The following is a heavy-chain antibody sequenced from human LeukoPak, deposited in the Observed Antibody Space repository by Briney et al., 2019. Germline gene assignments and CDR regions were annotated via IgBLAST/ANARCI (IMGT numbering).Heavy chain of an antibody. J-gene: IGHJ4*02. D-gene: IGHD1-7*01. CDR3: ATTTGTTGFDH. CDR2: TYYSGST. CDR1: GGSISIGGYY. V-gene: IGHV4-31*03. Sequence: SETLSLTCTVSGGSISIGGYYWSSIRQHPGKGLEWIGYTYYSGSTYYNPSLKSRVTISVDTSKNQFSPKLSSVADADTAVYYCATTTGTTGFDHWGQGTLVTVSS.